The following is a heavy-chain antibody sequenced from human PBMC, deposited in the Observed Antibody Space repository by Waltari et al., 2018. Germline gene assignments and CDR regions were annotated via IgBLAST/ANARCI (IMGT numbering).Heavy chain of an antibody. D-gene: IGHD3-10*01. V-gene: IGHV4-39*07. CDR3: AREPQTYYYGSGSFYFDY. CDR2: IYYSGST. J-gene: IGHJ4*02. Sequence: QLHLQESGPELVKPSETLSLTCTVSGGSISSINYYWGWIRQPPGRGLEWIGSIYYSGSTDYNPSLKSRVTISVDTSKSQFSLRLSSVTAADTAVYYCAREPQTYYYGSGSFYFDYWGQGTPVTVSS. CDR1: GGSISSINYY.